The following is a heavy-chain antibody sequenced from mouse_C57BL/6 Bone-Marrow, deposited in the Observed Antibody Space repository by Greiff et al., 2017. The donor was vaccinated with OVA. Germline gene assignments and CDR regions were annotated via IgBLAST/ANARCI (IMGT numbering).Heavy chain of an antibody. CDR2: IDPNSGGT. CDR1: GYTFTSYW. J-gene: IGHJ4*01. D-gene: IGHD2-3*01. CDR3: ARGYDRDYYAMDY. V-gene: IGHV1-72*01. Sequence: VQLQQPGAELVKPGASVKLSCKASGYTFTSYWMHWVKQRPGRGLGWIGRIDPNSGGTKYNEKFKSKATLTVDKPSSTAYMQLSSLTSEDSAVYYCARGYDRDYYAMDYWGQGTSVTVSS.